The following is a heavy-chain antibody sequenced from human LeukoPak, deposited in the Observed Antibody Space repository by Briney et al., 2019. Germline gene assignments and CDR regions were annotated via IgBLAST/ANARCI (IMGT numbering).Heavy chain of an antibody. D-gene: IGHD1-1*01. CDR1: GFTFSNYW. CDR2: IKQDGIEK. J-gene: IGHJ4*02. V-gene: IGHV3-7*05. CDR3: ARITTRYFDY. Sequence: GGSLRLSCAASGFTFSNYWMTWVRQAPGKGLEWVANIKQDGIEKYYVDSVKGRFTISRVNAKNSLFLQMDSLSAEDTAVYYCARITTRYFDYWGQGTLVTVSS.